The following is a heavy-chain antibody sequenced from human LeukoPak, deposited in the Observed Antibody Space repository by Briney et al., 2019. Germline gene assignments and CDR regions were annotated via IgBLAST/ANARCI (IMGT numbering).Heavy chain of an antibody. CDR1: GAAISSYY. CDR3: ARDLSGSLYFDY. J-gene: IGHJ4*02. V-gene: IGHV4-4*07. CDR2: LYISGST. D-gene: IGHD3-10*01. Sequence: PSETLSLTCTVSGAAISSYYYNWIRQTAGRGLEWIGRLYISGSTDYNPSLKSRVPISVDTSNNQFSLNLNSVTAADTAVYFCARDLSGSLYFDYWGQGVLVTVSS.